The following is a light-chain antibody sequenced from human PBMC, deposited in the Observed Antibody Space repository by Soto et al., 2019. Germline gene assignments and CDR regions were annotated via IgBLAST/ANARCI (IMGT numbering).Light chain of an antibody. CDR1: QTINKW. CDR2: EVS. Sequence: DIQMTQSPSTLSGSVGARVPITCRASQTINKWLAWYQHQPGKAPNLLIYEVSTLHSGVPSRFSGSGSGTEFTLTISSLRPDDFATYYCQHYSGDRATFGQGTKVDIK. CDR3: QHYSGDRAT. V-gene: IGKV1-5*03. J-gene: IGKJ1*01.